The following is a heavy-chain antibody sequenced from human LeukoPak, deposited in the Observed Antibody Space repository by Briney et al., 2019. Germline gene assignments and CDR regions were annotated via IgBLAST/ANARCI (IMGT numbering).Heavy chain of an antibody. CDR1: GGSISSYY. D-gene: IGHD2-15*01. CDR3: ARLDLFSSGPDGYYYYYMDV. Sequence: SETLSLTCTVSGGSISSYYWSWIRQPPGKGLEWIGYIYYSGSTNYNPSLKSRVTISVDTSKNQFSLKLSSVTAADTAVYYCARLDLFSSGPDGYYYYYMDVWGKGTTVTVSS. V-gene: IGHV4-59*12. J-gene: IGHJ6*03. CDR2: IYYSGST.